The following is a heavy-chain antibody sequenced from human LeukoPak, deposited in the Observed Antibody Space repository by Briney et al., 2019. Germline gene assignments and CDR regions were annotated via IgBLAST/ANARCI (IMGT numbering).Heavy chain of an antibody. D-gene: IGHD3-10*01. Sequence: PSETLSLTCTVSSGSISSYYWSWIRQPPGKGLEWIGYIYYTGSTNYNPSLKSRVTISVDTSKNQFSLKLSSVTAADTAVFYCARDFLFYYYGSGSSHDAFYIWGQGTMVTVSS. V-gene: IGHV4-59*01. CDR2: IYYTGST. CDR3: ARDFLFYYYGSGSSHDAFYI. J-gene: IGHJ3*02. CDR1: SGSISSYY.